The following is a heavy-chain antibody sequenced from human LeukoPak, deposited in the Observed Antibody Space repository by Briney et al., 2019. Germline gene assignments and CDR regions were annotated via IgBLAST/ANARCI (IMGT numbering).Heavy chain of an antibody. CDR3: ARPRGMIVVAGSDAFDI. V-gene: IGHV5-51*01. CDR2: IYPGDSDT. J-gene: IGHJ3*02. CDR1: GYSFTSYW. Sequence: GESLKISCKGSGYSFTSYWIGWVRQMPGKGLEWMGIIYPGDSDTRNSPSFQGQVTISADKSISTAYLQWSSLKASDTAMYYCARPRGMIVVAGSDAFDIWGQGTMVTVSS. D-gene: IGHD3-22*01.